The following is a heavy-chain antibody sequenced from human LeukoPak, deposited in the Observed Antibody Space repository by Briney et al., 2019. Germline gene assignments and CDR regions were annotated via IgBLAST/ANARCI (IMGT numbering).Heavy chain of an antibody. Sequence: SGGSLRLYCAASGFAFDVYGMSWVRQAPGKGLEWLSGINWNGASTTYADSVKGRFTISRDNAKKSLYLHMSSLRAEDTALYYCARNAAARYYYMDVWGEGTTVTVSS. CDR3: ARNAAARYYYMDV. D-gene: IGHD2-2*01. J-gene: IGHJ6*03. CDR1: GFAFDVYG. CDR2: INWNGAST. V-gene: IGHV3-20*04.